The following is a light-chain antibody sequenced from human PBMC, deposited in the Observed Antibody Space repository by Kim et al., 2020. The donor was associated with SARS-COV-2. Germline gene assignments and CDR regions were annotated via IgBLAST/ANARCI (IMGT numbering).Light chain of an antibody. J-gene: IGLJ1*01. CDR3: SSYAGSSNLI. CDR1: SSDIGAYNY. V-gene: IGLV2-8*01. CDR2: EVS. Sequence: QSALTQPPSASGSPGQSVTISCTGTSSDIGAYNYVSWYQQHPGKVPKLMIYEVSKRPSGVPDRFSGSKSGNTASLTVSGLQAEDEADYYCSSYAGSSNLIFGPGTKVTVL.